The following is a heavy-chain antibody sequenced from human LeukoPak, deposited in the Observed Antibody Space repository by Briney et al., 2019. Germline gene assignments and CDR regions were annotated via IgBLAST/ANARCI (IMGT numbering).Heavy chain of an antibody. CDR3: ARVSGVGATTQFDY. V-gene: IGHV1-69*13. J-gene: IGHJ4*02. CDR2: IIPIFGTA. Sequence: ASVKVSCKASGGTFSSYAISWVRQAPGQGPEWMGGIIPIFGTANYAQKFQGRVTITADESTSTAYMELSSLRSEDTAVYYCARVSGVGATTQFDYWGQGTLVTVSS. D-gene: IGHD1-26*01. CDR1: GGTFSSYA.